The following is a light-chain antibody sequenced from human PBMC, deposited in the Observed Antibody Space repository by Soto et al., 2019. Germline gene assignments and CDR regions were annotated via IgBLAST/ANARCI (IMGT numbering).Light chain of an antibody. Sequence: DIQLTQSPSFLSASVGDRVTITCRASQGISSYLDWYQQKPGKAPKLLIYAASTLQSGVPSRFSGSGSGTEFTLTISSLQPEDFATYYCQQLNSYPQNNFGQGTKLEIK. CDR1: QGISSY. CDR2: AAS. J-gene: IGKJ2*01. CDR3: QQLNSYPQNN. V-gene: IGKV1-9*01.